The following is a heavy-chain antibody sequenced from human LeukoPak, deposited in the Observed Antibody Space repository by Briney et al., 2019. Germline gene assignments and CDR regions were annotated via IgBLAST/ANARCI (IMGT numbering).Heavy chain of an antibody. J-gene: IGHJ6*03. CDR2: ISWDSGSI. Sequence: GGSLRLSCAASGFTFDDYAMHWVRQAPGKGLEWVSGISWDSGSIGYADSVKGRFTISRDNAKNSLYLQMNSLRAEDMAVYYCAKSSSYEYYYYYVDVWGKGTTVTVSS. V-gene: IGHV3-9*03. D-gene: IGHD5-12*01. CDR3: AKSSSYEYYYYYVDV. CDR1: GFTFDDYA.